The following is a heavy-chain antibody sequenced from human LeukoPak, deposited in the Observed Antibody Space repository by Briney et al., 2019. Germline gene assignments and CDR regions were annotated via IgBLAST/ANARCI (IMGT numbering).Heavy chain of an antibody. Sequence: GGSLRLSCAASGFTFTDYYMSWIRQAPGKGLEWVSYITNSGTTIYYADSVKGRFTISRDNAKNSLYLQMNSLRAEDTAVYYCAKGDHSSGYLLDYWGQGTLVTVSS. CDR3: AKGDHSSGYLLDY. J-gene: IGHJ4*02. CDR1: GFTFTDYY. V-gene: IGHV3-11*01. CDR2: ITNSGTTI. D-gene: IGHD3-22*01.